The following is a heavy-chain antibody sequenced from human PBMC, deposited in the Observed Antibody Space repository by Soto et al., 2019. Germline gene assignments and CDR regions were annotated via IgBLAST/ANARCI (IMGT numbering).Heavy chain of an antibody. D-gene: IGHD6-6*01. V-gene: IGHV4-30-2*01. CDR2: IYHSGST. Sequence: SETLSLTCAVSGGSISSGGYSWSWIRQPPGKGLEWIGYIYHSGSTYYNPSLKSRVTISVDRSKNQFSLKLSSVTAADTAVYYCARGPLGSSSLFDYWGQGTLVTVSS. J-gene: IGHJ4*02. CDR3: ARGPLGSSSLFDY. CDR1: GGSISSGGYS.